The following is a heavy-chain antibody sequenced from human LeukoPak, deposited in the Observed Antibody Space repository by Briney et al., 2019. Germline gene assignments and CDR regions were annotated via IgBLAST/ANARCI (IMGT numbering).Heavy chain of an antibody. V-gene: IGHV4-4*07. D-gene: IGHD1-26*01. CDR2: IYTSGST. Sequence: SETLSLTCTVSGGSINSYYWGWIRQPAGKEMEWIGRIYTSGSTNYNPSLKSRVTISVDTSKNQFSLNLTSVTAADTATYYCARAGYTSSYYSLDYWGQGTLVTVSS. J-gene: IGHJ4*02. CDR1: GGSINSYY. CDR3: ARAGYTSSYYSLDY.